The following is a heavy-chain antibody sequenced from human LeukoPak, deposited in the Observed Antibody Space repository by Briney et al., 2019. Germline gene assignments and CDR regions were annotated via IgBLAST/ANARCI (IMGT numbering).Heavy chain of an antibody. CDR2: IIPILCIA. Sequence: GASVKVSCKASGGTFSSYAISWVRQAPGQGLEWMGRIIPILCIANSAQKFQDRVTITADKSTSTAYMELSSLRSEDTAVYYCARGYFGYSYGSEYYYGMDVWGQGTTVTVSS. V-gene: IGHV1-69*04. D-gene: IGHD5-18*01. CDR3: ARGYFGYSYGSEYYYGMDV. CDR1: GGTFSSYA. J-gene: IGHJ6*02.